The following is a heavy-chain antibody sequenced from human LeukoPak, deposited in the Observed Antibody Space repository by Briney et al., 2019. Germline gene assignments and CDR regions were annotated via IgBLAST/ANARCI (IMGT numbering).Heavy chain of an antibody. CDR2: INPNSGGT. CDR1: GYTFTGYY. V-gene: IGHV1-2*02. CDR3: ARTEYSSSSGGFDP. Sequence: GASVKVSCKASGYTFTGYYMYWVRQAPGQGLEWMGWINPNSGGTYYAQKFQGRVTMTRDTSISTGYMELSRLRSDDTAEYYCARTEYSSSSGGFDPWGQGTLVTVSS. J-gene: IGHJ5*02. D-gene: IGHD6-6*01.